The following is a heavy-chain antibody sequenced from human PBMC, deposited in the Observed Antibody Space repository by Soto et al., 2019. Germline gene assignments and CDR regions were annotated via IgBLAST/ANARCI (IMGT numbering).Heavy chain of an antibody. CDR3: ARQAAYWHGGGGWLDP. D-gene: IGHD2-8*02. Sequence: EVQLVESGGGLVQPGGSLRLSCAASGFTFSTYDMHWVRQATGKGLELVSSIGTEHDAYYPDSVKGRFTISRENAKNSLYLQMNSLPAGDTVVYYCARQAAYWHGGGGWLDPWGQGTLVTVSS. CDR2: IGTEHDA. V-gene: IGHV3-13*01. J-gene: IGHJ5*02. CDR1: GFTFSTYD.